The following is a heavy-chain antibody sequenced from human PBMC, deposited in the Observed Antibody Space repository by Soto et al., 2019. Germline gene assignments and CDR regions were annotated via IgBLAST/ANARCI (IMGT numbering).Heavy chain of an antibody. D-gene: IGHD6-6*01. Sequence: GESLKISCKGSGYSFTSYWIGWVRQMPGKGLEWMGIIYPGDSDTRYSPSFQGQVTISADKSISTAYLQWSSLKASDTAMYYCXRSSSPAVGTGYYGMDVWGQGTTVTVSS. CDR3: XRSSSPAVGTGYYGMDV. CDR2: IYPGDSDT. J-gene: IGHJ6*02. V-gene: IGHV5-51*01. CDR1: GYSFTSYW.